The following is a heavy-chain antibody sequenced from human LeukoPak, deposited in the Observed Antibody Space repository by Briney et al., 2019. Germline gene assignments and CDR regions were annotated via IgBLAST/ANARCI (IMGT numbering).Heavy chain of an antibody. Sequence: PSETLSLTCAVYGGSFSGYYWSWIRQPPGKGLEWIGEIYHSGSTNYNPSLKSRVTISVDKSKNQFSLKLSSVTAADTAVYYCARVVATIHLPDYWGQGILVTVSS. CDR1: GGSFSGYY. J-gene: IGHJ4*02. V-gene: IGHV4-34*01. CDR3: ARVVATIHLPDY. D-gene: IGHD5-12*01. CDR2: IYHSGST.